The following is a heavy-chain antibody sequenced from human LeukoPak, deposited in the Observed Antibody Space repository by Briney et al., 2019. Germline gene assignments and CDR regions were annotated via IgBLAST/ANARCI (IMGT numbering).Heavy chain of an antibody. V-gene: IGHV4-4*02. Sequence: PSETLSLTCAVSGGSISSSNWWSWVRQPPGQGLEWIGEIYHSGSTNYNPSLKSRVTISVDKSKNQFSLKLSSVTAADTAVYYCARDESYSNPRAPVYWGQGTLVTVSS. CDR1: GGSISSSNW. CDR3: ARDESYSNPRAPVY. J-gene: IGHJ4*02. D-gene: IGHD4-11*01. CDR2: IYHSGST.